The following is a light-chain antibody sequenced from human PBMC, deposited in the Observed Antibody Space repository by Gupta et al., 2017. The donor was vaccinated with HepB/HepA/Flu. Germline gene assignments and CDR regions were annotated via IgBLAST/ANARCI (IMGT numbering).Light chain of an antibody. CDR3: QQRSTWPPGLT. J-gene: IGKJ4*01. V-gene: IGKV3-11*01. CDR1: QSVSGY. CDR2: DVS. Sequence: EIVLTQSPVTLSWSPGQRATLFCRASQSVSGYLAWYQQKPGQAPRLLIYDVSHRATGIPDRVSGSGSGTDFTLTISSLEPEDFAVYYCQQRSTWPPGLTFGGGTKVEIK.